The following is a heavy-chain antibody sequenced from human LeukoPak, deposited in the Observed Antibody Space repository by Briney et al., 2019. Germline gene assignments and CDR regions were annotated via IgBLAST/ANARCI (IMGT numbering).Heavy chain of an antibody. Sequence: GGSLTLSCAASGFTFDDYSTHWVRQAPGKGLEWLSCISWNSGSIGYADSVKGRFTISRDNAKNSLYLLMNSLRAEDTALYYCAKAVSYYYYGMDVWGQGTTVTVSS. CDR1: GFTFDDYS. CDR2: ISWNSGSI. CDR3: AKAVSYYYYGMDV. J-gene: IGHJ6*02. V-gene: IGHV3-9*01.